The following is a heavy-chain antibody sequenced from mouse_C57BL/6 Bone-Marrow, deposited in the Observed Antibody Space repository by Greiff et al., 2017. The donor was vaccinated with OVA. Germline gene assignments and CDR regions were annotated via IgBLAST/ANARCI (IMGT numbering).Heavy chain of an antibody. CDR1: GYAFSSSW. Sequence: LQESGPELVKPGASVKISCKASGYAFSSSWMNWVKQRPGKGLEWIGRIYPGDGDTNYNGKFKGKATLTADKSSSTAYMQLSSLTSEDSAVYFCALYSNYDAYWGQGTLVTVSA. CDR3: ALYSNYDAY. V-gene: IGHV1-82*01. J-gene: IGHJ3*01. CDR2: IYPGDGDT. D-gene: IGHD2-5*01.